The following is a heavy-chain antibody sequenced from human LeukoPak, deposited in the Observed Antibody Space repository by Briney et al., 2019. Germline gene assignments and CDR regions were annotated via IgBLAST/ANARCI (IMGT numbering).Heavy chain of an antibody. Sequence: SQTLSLTCTVSGGSISSGSYYWSWIRQPAGKGLEWIGSIYYSGSTYYNPSLKSRVTISVDTSKNQFSLKLSSVTAADTAVYYCARWKVHYYGSGSYNYFDYWGQGTLVTVSS. D-gene: IGHD3-10*01. CDR1: GGSISSGSYY. J-gene: IGHJ4*02. CDR3: ARWKVHYYGSGSYNYFDY. CDR2: IYYSGST. V-gene: IGHV4-30-2*03.